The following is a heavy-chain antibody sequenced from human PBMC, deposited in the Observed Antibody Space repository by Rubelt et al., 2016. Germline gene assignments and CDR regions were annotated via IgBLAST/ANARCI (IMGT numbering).Heavy chain of an antibody. Sequence: GKGLEWVGRIKSKTDGGTTDYAAPVKGRFTISRDDSKNTLYLQMNSLKTEDTAVYYCTTARPSIAVGGPAVNDAFDVWGQGTMVTVSS. V-gene: IGHV3-15*01. D-gene: IGHD6-6*01. CDR3: TTARPSIAVGGPAVNDAFDV. J-gene: IGHJ3*01. CDR2: IKSKTDGGTT.